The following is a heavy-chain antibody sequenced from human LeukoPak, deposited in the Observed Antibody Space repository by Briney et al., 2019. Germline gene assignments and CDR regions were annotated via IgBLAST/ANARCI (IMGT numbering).Heavy chain of an antibody. CDR2: ITGGSGAK. CDR3: AKDTPLTTYTSGWSSNSFDY. J-gene: IGHJ4*02. D-gene: IGHD6-19*01. V-gene: IGHV3-23*01. Sequence: PGGSLRLSCTASGFTFSSFAMSWVRQAPGKGLEWVSTITGGSGAKYYADSVKGRFTISRDNSKDTLYLQMHSLRAEDTAVYFCAKDTPLTTYTSGWSSNSFDYWGQGTLVAASS. CDR1: GFTFSSFA.